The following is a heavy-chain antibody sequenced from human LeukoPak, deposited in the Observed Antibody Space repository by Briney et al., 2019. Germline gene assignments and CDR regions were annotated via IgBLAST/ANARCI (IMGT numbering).Heavy chain of an antibody. J-gene: IGHJ4*02. CDR1: GFTPPGHT. Sequence: PGGSLRLSCAASGFTPPGHTMTWLRKAPGKGLEWVSIIGGRDDRTYYADFVKGRFTISRDTSKNILYLQMNNLRAEDTAVYYCAKDPNPLYDLWSGYKWGQGTLVTVSS. CDR2: IGGRDDRT. CDR3: AKDPNPLYDLWSGYK. V-gene: IGHV3-23*01. D-gene: IGHD3-3*01.